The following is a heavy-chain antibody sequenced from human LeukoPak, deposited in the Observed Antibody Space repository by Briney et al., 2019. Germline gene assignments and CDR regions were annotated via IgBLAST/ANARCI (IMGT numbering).Heavy chain of an antibody. Sequence: PGESLRLSCAASGFTFTNAWMSWVRQAPGKGLEWVGRIKSKTDGGTTDYAAPVNGRFTISRDDSKNTLYLQMNSLKTEDTAVYYCTTSIAAATRVYYYGMDVWGQGTTVTVSS. CDR2: IKSKTDGGTT. CDR3: TTSIAAATRVYYYGMDV. CDR1: GFTFTNAW. V-gene: IGHV3-15*01. J-gene: IGHJ6*02. D-gene: IGHD6-13*01.